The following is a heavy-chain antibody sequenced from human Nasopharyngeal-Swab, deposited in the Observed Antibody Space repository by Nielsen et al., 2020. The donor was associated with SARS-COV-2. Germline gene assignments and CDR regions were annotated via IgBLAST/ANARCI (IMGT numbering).Heavy chain of an antibody. J-gene: IGHJ4*02. V-gene: IGHV3-23*01. CDR3: AKDFSNYDNFDY. D-gene: IGHD4-11*01. Sequence: GESLKISCAASGFTFSSYAMSWVRQAPGKGLEWVSAISGSGGSTYYADSVKGRFTISRDNSKNTLYLQMNSLRAEDTAVYYCAKDFSNYDNFDYWSQGTLVTVSS. CDR1: GFTFSSYA. CDR2: ISGSGGST.